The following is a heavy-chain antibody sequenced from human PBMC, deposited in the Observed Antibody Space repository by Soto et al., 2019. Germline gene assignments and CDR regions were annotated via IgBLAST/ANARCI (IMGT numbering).Heavy chain of an antibody. CDR1: VFSLSTSGMG. J-gene: IGHJ6*02. CDR3: ARPRGYYYYYGMDV. D-gene: IGHD3-10*01. V-gene: IGHV2-26*01. Sequence: SGPTLVNPTQTLTLTCTFSVFSLSTSGMGVSWIRQPPGKALEWLAHIFSNDEKSYSTSLKSRLTISKDTSKSQVVLTMTNMDPVDTATYYCARPRGYYYYYGMDVWGQGTTVTVSS. CDR2: IFSNDEK.